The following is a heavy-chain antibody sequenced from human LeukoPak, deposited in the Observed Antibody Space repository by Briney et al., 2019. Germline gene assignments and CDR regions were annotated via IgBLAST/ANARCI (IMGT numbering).Heavy chain of an antibody. CDR1: GGSVSSYY. V-gene: IGHV4-4*07. CDR2: IYTSGST. D-gene: IGHD3-10*01. CDR3: ARESELLWFGELSPRGVAWFDP. J-gene: IGHJ5*02. Sequence: SETLSLTCTVSGGSVSSYYWSWIRQPAGKGLEWIGRIYTSGSTNYNPSLKSRVTISVDTSKNQFSLKLSSVTAADTAVYYCARESELLWFGELSPRGVAWFDPWGQGTLVTVSS.